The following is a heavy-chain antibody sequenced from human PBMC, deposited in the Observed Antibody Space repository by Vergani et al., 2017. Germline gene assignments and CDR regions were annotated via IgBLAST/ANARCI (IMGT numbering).Heavy chain of an antibody. J-gene: IGHJ4*02. D-gene: IGHD6-19*01. CDR3: ARRYSSGCLGY. Sequence: QVQLKQWGAGLLKPSETLPLTCVVYGGSFSGYYWSWIRQPPGKGLEWIGEINHSGNTNYNPSLKRRVTISVDTSKNQFSLKLSSVTAADTAVYYCARRYSSGCLGYWGQGTLVTVSS. V-gene: IGHV4-34*01. CDR2: INHSGNT. CDR1: GGSFSGYY.